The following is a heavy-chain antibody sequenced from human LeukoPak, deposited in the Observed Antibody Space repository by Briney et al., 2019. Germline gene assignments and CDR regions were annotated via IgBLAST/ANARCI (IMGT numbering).Heavy chain of an antibody. CDR3: ARMRVRGVFLYYFDY. CDR2: INHSGST. D-gene: IGHD3-10*01. V-gene: IGHV4-34*01. J-gene: IGHJ4*02. Sequence: SETLSLTCAVYGGSFSGYYWSWIRQPPGKGLEWIGEINHSGSTNYNPSLKSRVTISVDTFKKHFSLKLSSVTAADTAVYYCARMRVRGVFLYYFDYWGQGTLVIVSS. CDR1: GGSFSGYY.